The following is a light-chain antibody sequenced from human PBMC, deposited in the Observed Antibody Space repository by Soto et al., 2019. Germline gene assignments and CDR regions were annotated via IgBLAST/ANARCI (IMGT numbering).Light chain of an antibody. Sequence: QAVVTQSPSASASLGASVKLTCTLSSGHSNYAIAWHQRQPEKGPRFLMKVNSGGSHIKGDGIPDRFSGSSSGAERHLFISSLQSEDEADYYCQTWGTGSAIVVFGGGTQLTVL. CDR1: SGHSNYA. CDR3: QTWGTGSAIVV. CDR2: VNSGGSH. V-gene: IGLV4-69*01. J-gene: IGLJ7*01.